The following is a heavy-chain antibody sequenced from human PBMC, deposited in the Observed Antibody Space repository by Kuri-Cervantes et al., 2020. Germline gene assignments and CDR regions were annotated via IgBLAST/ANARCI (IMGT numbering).Heavy chain of an antibody. CDR1: GYSISSGYY. J-gene: IGHJ4*02. D-gene: IGHD5-12*01. CDR2: IYHSGST. CDR3: ARARGLRLFDY. V-gene: IGHV4-38-2*01. Sequence: SQTLSLTCAVSGYSISSGYYWGWIRQPPGKGLEWIGSIYHSGSTYYNPSLKSRVTISVDTSKNQFSLKLSSVTAADTAVCYCARARGLRLFDYWGQGTLVTVSS.